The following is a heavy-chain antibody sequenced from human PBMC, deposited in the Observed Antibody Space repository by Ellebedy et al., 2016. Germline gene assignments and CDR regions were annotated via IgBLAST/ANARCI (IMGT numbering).Heavy chain of an antibody. J-gene: IGHJ4*02. CDR3: ARGLSGDYYDY. V-gene: IGHV4-34*01. CDR2: INHSGST. CDR1: GGSFSGYY. Sequence: SETLSLTXAVYGGSFSGYYWSWIRQPPGKGLEWIGEINHSGSTNYNPSLKSRVTISVDTSKNQFSLKLSSVTAADTAVYYCARGLSGDYYDYWGQGTLVTVSS. D-gene: IGHD4-17*01.